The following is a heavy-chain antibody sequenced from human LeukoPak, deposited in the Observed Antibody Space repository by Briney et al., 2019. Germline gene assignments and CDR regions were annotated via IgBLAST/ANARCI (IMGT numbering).Heavy chain of an antibody. CDR2: IYYNGKT. J-gene: IGHJ3*02. Sequence: SETLSLTCTASGGAITDSNYYWGWIRQPPGEGLEWIGNIYYNGKTFYNESVKSRVTISVDTSKNQFSLKLSSVTAADTALFYCARYSGSHYAFDIWGQGTMVTVSS. CDR1: GGAITDSNYY. CDR3: ARYSGSHYAFDI. D-gene: IGHD1-26*01. V-gene: IGHV4-39*01.